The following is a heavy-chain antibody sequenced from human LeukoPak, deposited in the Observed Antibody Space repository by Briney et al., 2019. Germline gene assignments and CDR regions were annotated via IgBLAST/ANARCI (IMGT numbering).Heavy chain of an antibody. CDR1: GFTFSSYA. CDR2: ISGSGGST. Sequence: GGSLRLSCAASGFTFSSYAMSWVRQAPGKGLEWVSAISGSGGSTYYADSVKRRFTISRDNSKNTLYLQMNSLGAEDTAVYYCAKEIITMVRGVISPRGYFDYWGQGTLVTVSS. J-gene: IGHJ4*02. D-gene: IGHD3-10*01. V-gene: IGHV3-23*01. CDR3: AKEIITMVRGVISPRGYFDY.